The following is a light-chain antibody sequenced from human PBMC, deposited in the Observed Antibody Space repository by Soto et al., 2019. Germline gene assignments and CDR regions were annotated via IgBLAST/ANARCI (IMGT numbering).Light chain of an antibody. Sequence: EIVLTQSPGTLSLSPGERATLSCRASQSVSSSYLAWYQQKPGQAPRLLIYGASSRATGIPDTFSGSGSGTDFTLTISRLEAEGFAVYYCHQYYSSPLTFGGGTKVEIK. CDR1: QSVSSSY. V-gene: IGKV3-20*01. CDR2: GAS. J-gene: IGKJ4*01. CDR3: HQYYSSPLT.